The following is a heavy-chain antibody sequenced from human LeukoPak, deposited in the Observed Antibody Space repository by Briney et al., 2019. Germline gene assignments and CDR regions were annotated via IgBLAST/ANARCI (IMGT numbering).Heavy chain of an antibody. J-gene: IGHJ4*02. Sequence: AGGCLRLSCAASGFTFSNYWMSWVRQAPGKGLEWVANIKQDGSEKYYVDSVKGRFTISRDNGKNSLYLQMDSLRAEDTAVYYCAGLAVYWGQGTLVTVSS. CDR2: IKQDGSEK. V-gene: IGHV3-7*01. CDR3: AGLAVY. CDR1: GFTFSNYW.